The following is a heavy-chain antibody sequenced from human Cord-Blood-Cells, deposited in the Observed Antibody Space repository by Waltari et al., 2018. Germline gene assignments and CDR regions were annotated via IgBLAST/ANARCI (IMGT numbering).Heavy chain of an antibody. J-gene: IGHJ5*02. Sequence: QVQLQQWGAGLLKPSETLSLTCAVYGGSFSGYYWSWIRQPPGKGLEWIGEINQSGSTNSNPSLKSRVTISVDTSKNQFSLKLSSVTAADTAVYYCAGGVVVAATPIRWFDPWGQGTLVTVSS. CDR3: AGGVVVAATPIRWFDP. D-gene: IGHD2-15*01. CDR2: INQSGST. V-gene: IGHV4-34*01. CDR1: GGSFSGYY.